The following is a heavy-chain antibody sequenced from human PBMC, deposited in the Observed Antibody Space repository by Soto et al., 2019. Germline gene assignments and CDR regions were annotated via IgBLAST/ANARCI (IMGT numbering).Heavy chain of an antibody. CDR1: GDSITSRDYY. J-gene: IGHJ5*02. Sequence: SETLSLTCTVSGDSITSRDYYWSWIRQPPGKGLEWIGYVYNIANTYYNPSLKTPVTISVDTSKNQFSLKLTSVTAADTAVYYCARDPAPWGQGTLVTVSS. CDR2: VYNIANT. CDR3: ARDPAP. V-gene: IGHV4-30-4*01.